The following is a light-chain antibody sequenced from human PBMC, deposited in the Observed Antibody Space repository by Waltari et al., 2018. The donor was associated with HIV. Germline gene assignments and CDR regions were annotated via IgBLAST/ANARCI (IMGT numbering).Light chain of an antibody. CDR1: SSDVGGYNY. J-gene: IGLJ3*02. V-gene: IGLV2-8*01. Sequence: QSALTQPPSASGSPGQSVTISCTGTSSDVGGYNYVSWYQQHPGKAPKLMIYEVSRRPPGVPERCSGCKCGNTASLAVCGLQAEDEGDYYCGSYAGSNKLVFGGGAKLSVL. CDR2: EVS. CDR3: GSYAGSNKLV.